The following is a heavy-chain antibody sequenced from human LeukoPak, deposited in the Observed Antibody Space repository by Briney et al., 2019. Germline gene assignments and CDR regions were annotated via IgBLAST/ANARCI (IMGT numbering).Heavy chain of an antibody. CDR2: ISHSGDSK. Sequence: GGSLRLSCTASGFSFSDYYMSWMRQAPGNGLEWVSYISHSGDSKPYADSVKGRFTISRDNAKNSLYLQMNSLRAEDTAVYYCARLGIIVAAGTSDYWGQGTLVTVSS. D-gene: IGHD6-13*01. CDR3: ARLGIIVAAGTSDY. V-gene: IGHV3-11*01. J-gene: IGHJ4*02. CDR1: GFSFSDYY.